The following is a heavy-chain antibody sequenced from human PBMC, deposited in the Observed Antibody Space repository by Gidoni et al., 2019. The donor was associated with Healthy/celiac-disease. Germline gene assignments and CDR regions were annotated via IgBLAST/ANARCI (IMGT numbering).Heavy chain of an antibody. D-gene: IGHD3-22*01. CDR2: IWYDGSNK. V-gene: IGHV3-33*01. CDR1: GFTFSSCG. Sequence: QVQLVESGGGVVQPGRSLRLSCAASGFTFSSCGMHWVRQAPGKGLEWVEVIWYDGSNKYYAVSVKGRFTISRDNSKNTLYLQMNSLRAEDTAVYYCARDYYDSSAWGGLGYWGQGTLVTVSS. CDR3: ARDYYDSSAWGGLGY. J-gene: IGHJ4*02.